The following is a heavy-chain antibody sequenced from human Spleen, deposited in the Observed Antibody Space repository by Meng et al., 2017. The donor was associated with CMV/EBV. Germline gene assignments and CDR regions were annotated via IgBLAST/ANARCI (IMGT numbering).Heavy chain of an antibody. V-gene: IGHV1-69*05. CDR1: GYTFTSYA. D-gene: IGHD6-13*01. Sequence: SVKVSCKASGYTFTSYAISWVRQAPGQGLEWMGGIIPIFGTANYAQKFQGRVTITTDESTSTAYMELSSLRSEDTAVYYCAREGHSSSWYRYYYYGMDVWGQGTTVTVSS. CDR2: IIPIFGTA. J-gene: IGHJ6*02. CDR3: AREGHSSSWYRYYYYGMDV.